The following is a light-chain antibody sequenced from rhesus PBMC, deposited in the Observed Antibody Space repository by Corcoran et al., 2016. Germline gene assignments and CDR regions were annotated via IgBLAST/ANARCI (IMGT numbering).Light chain of an antibody. CDR2: GAS. Sequence: EIVMTQSPATLSLSPGESATLSCRASQSVSSSLAWYQQKTGQAPGRLIFGASSRAPGIPDRFSGSGSGTDFTLTISSLEPEDVAVYYCLQNSNWPYSVGQGTKVGIK. CDR3: LQNSNWPYS. V-gene: IGKV3-24*01. J-gene: IGKJ2*01. CDR1: QSVSSS.